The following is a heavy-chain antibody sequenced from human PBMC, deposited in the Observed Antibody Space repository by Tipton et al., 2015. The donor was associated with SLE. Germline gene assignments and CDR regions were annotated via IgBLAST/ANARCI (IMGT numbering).Heavy chain of an antibody. J-gene: IGHJ4*01. CDR3: AKDLRSSGWFYYFDY. CDR2: ISGSGGST. Sequence: SLRLSCAGSGFTFSSYDMSWVRQAPGMGLEWVSGISGSGGSTFYADSVKGRFSISRDNSKNTLYLQMNSLRPQDTAVYYCAKDLRSSGWFYYFDYWGHGTLVTVSS. D-gene: IGHD6-19*01. V-gene: IGHV3-23*01. CDR1: GFTFSSYD.